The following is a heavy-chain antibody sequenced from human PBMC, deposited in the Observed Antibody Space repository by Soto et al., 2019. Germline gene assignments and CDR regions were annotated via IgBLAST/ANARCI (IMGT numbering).Heavy chain of an antibody. J-gene: IGHJ3*02. D-gene: IGHD2-15*01. CDR3: AREIGYCSGGSCYRADAFDI. CDR2: ISSSGSTI. V-gene: IGHV3-11*01. CDR1: GFTFSDYY. Sequence: SLRLYFAASGFTFSDYYMSWIRQAPGKGLEWVSYISSSGSTIYYADSVKGRFTISRDNAKNSLYLQMNSLRAEDAAVYYCAREIGYCSGGSCYRADAFDIWGQGTMVTVSS.